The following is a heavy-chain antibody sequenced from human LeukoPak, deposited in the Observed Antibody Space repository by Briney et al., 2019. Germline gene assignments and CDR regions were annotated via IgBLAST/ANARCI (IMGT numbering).Heavy chain of an antibody. V-gene: IGHV1-2*04. J-gene: IGHJ4*02. Sequence: ASVKFSCEASGYTFTGYYIHWVRQAPGQGLEWMGWINPNTGGTNYAQKFQGWVTMTRDTSNSTAYMELSRLKSDDTAVYYCARGAYGSGSYGDYWGQGTLVTVSS. CDR2: INPNTGGT. D-gene: IGHD3-10*01. CDR1: GYTFTGYY. CDR3: ARGAYGSGSYGDY.